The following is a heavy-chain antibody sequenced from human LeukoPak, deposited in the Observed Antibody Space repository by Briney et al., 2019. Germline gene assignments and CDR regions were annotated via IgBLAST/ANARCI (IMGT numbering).Heavy chain of an antibody. CDR2: IIPIFGTA. D-gene: IGHD2-15*01. J-gene: IGHJ4*02. Sequence: VASVKVSCKASGGTFSSYAISWVRQAPGQGLEWMGGIIPIFGTANYAQKFQGRVTITTDESTSTAYMELSSLRSEGTAVYYCARQPFRGYCSGAGCYGFDYWGQGTLVTVSS. CDR1: GGTFSSYA. CDR3: ARQPFRGYCSGAGCYGFDY. V-gene: IGHV1-69*05.